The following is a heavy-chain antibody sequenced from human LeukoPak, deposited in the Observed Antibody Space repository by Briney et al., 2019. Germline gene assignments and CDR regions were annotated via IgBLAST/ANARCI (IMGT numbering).Heavy chain of an antibody. J-gene: IGHJ3*02. V-gene: IGHV3-30*18. CDR2: ISYDGSNK. CDR3: AKDPLPLYYDSSDSAFDI. D-gene: IGHD3-22*01. CDR1: GFTFSSYG. Sequence: GGSLRLSCAASGFTFSSYGMHWVRQAPGKGLEWVAVISYDGSNKYYADSVKGRFTIFRDNSKNTLYLQMNSLRAEDTAVYYCAKDPLPLYYDSSDSAFDIWGQGTMVTVSS.